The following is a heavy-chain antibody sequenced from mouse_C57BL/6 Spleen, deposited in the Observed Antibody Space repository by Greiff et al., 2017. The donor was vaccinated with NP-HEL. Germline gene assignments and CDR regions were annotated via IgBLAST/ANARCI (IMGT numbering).Heavy chain of an antibody. J-gene: IGHJ3*01. Sequence: QVQLQQPGAELVKPGASVKLSCKASGYTFTSYWMQWVKQRPGQGLEWIGEIDPSDSYTNYNQKFKGKATLTVDTSSSTAYMQLSSLTSEDSAVYYCATGAQATAYWGKGTLVTVSA. D-gene: IGHD3-2*02. CDR1: GYTFTSYW. V-gene: IGHV1-50*01. CDR3: ATGAQATAY. CDR2: IDPSDSYT.